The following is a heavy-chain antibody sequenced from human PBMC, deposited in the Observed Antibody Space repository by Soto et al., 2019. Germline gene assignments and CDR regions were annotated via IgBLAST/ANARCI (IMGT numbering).Heavy chain of an antibody. V-gene: IGHV4-39*01. J-gene: IGHJ6*02. Sequence: SETLSLTCTVSGASTTTNYYWGWIRQPPGKGLEWIASMHYSGNTNYSPSLKGRVNVSVDTSKNQFSLKLKSVTAADTAVYYCARGGGYSYGYSYYYGMDVWGQGTTVTVSS. CDR2: MHYSGNT. D-gene: IGHD5-18*01. CDR3: ARGGGYSYGYSYYYGMDV. CDR1: GASTTTNYY.